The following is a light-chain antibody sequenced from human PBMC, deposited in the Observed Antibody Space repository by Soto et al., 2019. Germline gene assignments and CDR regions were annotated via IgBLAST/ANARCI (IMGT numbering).Light chain of an antibody. V-gene: IGKV3D-20*02. CDR1: QSVSSSY. J-gene: IGKJ1*01. CDR2: YIS. Sequence: EIVMTQSPATLSASPGERATLSCRASQSVSSSYLAWYQQKPGQAPRLLIYYISTRATGIPARFSGSGSGTDFTLTISSLEPKDFAIYYCQQRSSWPGTFGQGTKVDI. CDR3: QQRSSWPGT.